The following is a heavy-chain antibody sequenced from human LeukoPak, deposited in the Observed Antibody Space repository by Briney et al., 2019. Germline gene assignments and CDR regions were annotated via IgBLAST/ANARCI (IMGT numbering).Heavy chain of an antibody. CDR3: ARVYYSSSYDYWYFDL. V-gene: IGHV4-59*01. D-gene: IGHD6-13*01. CDR1: GGSIGSYY. Sequence: SETLSLTCTVSGGSIGSYYWSWIRQPPGKGLEWIGYIYYSGSTNYNPSLKSRVTISVDTSKNQFSLKLSSVTAADTAVYYCARVYYSSSYDYWYFDLWGRGTLVTVSS. CDR2: IYYSGST. J-gene: IGHJ2*01.